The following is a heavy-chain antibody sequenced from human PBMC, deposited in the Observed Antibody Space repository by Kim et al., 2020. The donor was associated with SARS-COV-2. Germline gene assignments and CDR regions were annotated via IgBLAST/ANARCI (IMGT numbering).Heavy chain of an antibody. CDR2: ISSSSDTT. CDR3: SGRRDY. J-gene: IGHJ4*02. V-gene: IGHV3-48*01. CDR1: GFTFSSYG. Sequence: GGSLRLSCAASGFTFSSYGMNWIRQAPGKGLEWVSYISSSSDTTYYADSVKGRFTISRDTAKNSVYLQMNSLRGEDTAVYYCSGRRDYWGQGTLVTVSS.